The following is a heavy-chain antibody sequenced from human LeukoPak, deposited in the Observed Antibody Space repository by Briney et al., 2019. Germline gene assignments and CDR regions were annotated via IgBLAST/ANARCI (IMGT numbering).Heavy chain of an antibody. J-gene: IGHJ6*02. CDR1: TFSVSDNY. V-gene: IGHV3-66*01. CDR2: IYGSGRT. CDR3: ARVLGPAYYYTMDV. Sequence: GGSLRLTCAASTFSVSDNYMSWVRQAPGKGLEWVSTIYGSGRTYYADSVKGRFTISRDNSNNTFYVQINSLRVEDTAVYFCARVLGPAYYYTMDVWGQGTTVTVSS.